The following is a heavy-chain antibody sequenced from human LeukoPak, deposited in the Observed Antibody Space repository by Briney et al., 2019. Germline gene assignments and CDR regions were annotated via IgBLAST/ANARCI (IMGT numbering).Heavy chain of an antibody. CDR3: ARGAYVGDIVATLTALFDY. J-gene: IGHJ4*02. CDR1: GVSFSGYY. V-gene: IGHV4-34*01. Sequence: SETLCLTCAVSGVSFSGYYWSWIRQPPGKGLEWMGEINHSGSTNYNPSLKSRVTISVDTSKNQFSLKLSSVTAADTAVYYCARGAYVGDIVATLTALFDYWGQGTLVTVSS. CDR2: INHSGST. D-gene: IGHD5-12*01.